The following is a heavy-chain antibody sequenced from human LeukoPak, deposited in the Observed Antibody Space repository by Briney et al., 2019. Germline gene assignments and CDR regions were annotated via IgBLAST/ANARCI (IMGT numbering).Heavy chain of an antibody. J-gene: IGHJ3*02. CDR2: IYYSGST. CDR3: ARGVTTSPNGAFDI. Sequence: PSETLSLTCTVSGGSISSYYWSWIRQPPGKGLEWIGYIYYSGSTNYNPSLKSRVTISVDTSKNQFSLKLSSVTAADTAVYYCARGVTTSPNGAFDIWGQGTMVTVSS. D-gene: IGHD4-17*01. V-gene: IGHV4-59*01. CDR1: GGSISSYY.